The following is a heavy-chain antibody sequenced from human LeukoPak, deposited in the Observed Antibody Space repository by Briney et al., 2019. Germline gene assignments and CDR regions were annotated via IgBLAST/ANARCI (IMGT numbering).Heavy chain of an antibody. CDR2: ISGSGGST. V-gene: IGHV3-23*01. J-gene: IGHJ4*02. D-gene: IGHD3-9*01. CDR1: GFTFSSYA. Sequence: GGSLRLSCAASGFTFSSYAMSWVRQAPGKGLEWVSAISGSGGSTYYADSVKGRFTISRDNSKNTLYLQMNSLRAEDTAVYYCAKEGNDILTGYYIRAPDYFDYWGQGTLVTVSS. CDR3: AKEGNDILTGYYIRAPDYFDY.